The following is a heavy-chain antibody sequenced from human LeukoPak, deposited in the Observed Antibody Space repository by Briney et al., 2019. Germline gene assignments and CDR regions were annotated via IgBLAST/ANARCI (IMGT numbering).Heavy chain of an antibody. J-gene: IGHJ3*02. D-gene: IGHD2-21*01. CDR3: ARAPTPYCGGDCYLKGAFDI. CDR1: GGSISSGGYY. CDR2: IYYSGST. Sequence: SETLSLTCTVSGGSISSGGYYWSWIRQHPGKGLEWIGYIYYSGSTYYNPSLKSRVTISVDTSKNQFSLKLSSVTAADTAVYCCARAPTPYCGGDCYLKGAFDIWGQGTMVTVSS. V-gene: IGHV4-31*03.